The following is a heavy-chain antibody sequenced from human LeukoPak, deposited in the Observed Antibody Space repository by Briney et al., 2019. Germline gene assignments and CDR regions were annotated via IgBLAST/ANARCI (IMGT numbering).Heavy chain of an antibody. Sequence: ASVKVSCKASGDTFTFTVNYFHWVRQAPGQGLEWMGWINPNSGGTNYAQKFQGRVTMTRDTSISTAYMELSRLRSDDTAVYYCAREDSGSYYSPPRPFDYWGQGTLVTVSS. CDR2: INPNSGGT. CDR1: GDTFTFTVNY. J-gene: IGHJ4*02. V-gene: IGHV1-2*02. CDR3: AREDSGSYYSPPRPFDY. D-gene: IGHD1-26*01.